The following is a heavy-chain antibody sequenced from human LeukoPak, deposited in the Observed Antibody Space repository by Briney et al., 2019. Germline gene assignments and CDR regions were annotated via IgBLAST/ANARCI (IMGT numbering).Heavy chain of an antibody. CDR3: ARGLGDSGYDFLVY. CDR2: INDSGNT. CDR1: GGSFSGYY. V-gene: IGHV4-34*01. Sequence: PSETLSLTCAVYGGSFSGYYWNWIRQPPGKGLDWIGEINDSGNTNYNPSLNSRVTLSVDTTKNQFSLKLSSVTAADSAIYYCARGLGDSGYDFLVYWGQGSLVTVSS. J-gene: IGHJ4*02. D-gene: IGHD5-12*01.